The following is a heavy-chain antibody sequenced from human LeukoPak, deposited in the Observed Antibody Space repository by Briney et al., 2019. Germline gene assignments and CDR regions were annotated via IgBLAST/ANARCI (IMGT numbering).Heavy chain of an antibody. CDR3: ARDYYDSSGYYWGST. J-gene: IGHJ4*02. V-gene: IGHV3-7*01. Sequence: PGGSLRLSCAASGFTFSIYWMSWVRQAPGKGLEWVASIKEDGSEKYYVDSVKGRLTISRDNAKNSLYLQMNSLRAEDTAVYYCARDYYDSSGYYWGSTWGQGTLVTVSP. CDR1: GFTFSIYW. D-gene: IGHD3-22*01. CDR2: IKEDGSEK.